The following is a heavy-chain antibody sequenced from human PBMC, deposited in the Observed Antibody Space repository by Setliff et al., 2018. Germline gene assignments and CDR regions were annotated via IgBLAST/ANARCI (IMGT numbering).Heavy chain of an antibody. J-gene: IGHJ1*01. V-gene: IGHV4-39*07. CDR3: ARVDFTMLQGVLGQ. CDR2: VYFSGYT. CDR1: GDSISSSSYY. Sequence: SETLSLTCTVSGDSISSSSYYWGWIRQPPGRGLEWLGSVYFSGYTYYNPSLSGRVTISVDTSKNQFSLRLTSVTAADTAVYYCARVDFTMLQGVLGQWGQGTLVTVSS. D-gene: IGHD3-10*01.